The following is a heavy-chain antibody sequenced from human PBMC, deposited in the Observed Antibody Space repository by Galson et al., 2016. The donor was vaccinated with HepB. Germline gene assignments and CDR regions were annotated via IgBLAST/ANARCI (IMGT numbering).Heavy chain of an antibody. J-gene: IGHJ4*02. D-gene: IGHD3-10*01. Sequence: SLRLSCAASGFQFRTFWMSWVRQAPGKGLEWLANIKEDGSERYYVDSVKGRFTISRDNADNSLFLQMNTLRAEDTAVYYCATDTPHSGRSNYWGQGTLVTVSS. CDR3: ATDTPHSGRSNY. CDR1: GFQFRTFW. CDR2: IKEDGSER. V-gene: IGHV3-7*01.